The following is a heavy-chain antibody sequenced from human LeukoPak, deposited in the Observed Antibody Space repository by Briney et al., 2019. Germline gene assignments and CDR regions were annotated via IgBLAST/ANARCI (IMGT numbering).Heavy chain of an antibody. J-gene: IGHJ4*02. Sequence: ASVKVSCKASGYTFTGYYMHWVRQAPGQGLEWMGWINPNTGGAKYAQKFQGRVTMTRDTSISTVYMELSSLRSDDTAVYYCARWTGSFDYWGQGTLVPVSS. CDR2: INPNTGGA. CDR1: GYTFTGYY. D-gene: IGHD3/OR15-3a*01. V-gene: IGHV1-2*02. CDR3: ARWTGSFDY.